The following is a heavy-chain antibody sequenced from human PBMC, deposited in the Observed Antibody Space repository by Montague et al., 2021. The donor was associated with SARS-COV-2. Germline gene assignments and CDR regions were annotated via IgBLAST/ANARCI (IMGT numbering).Heavy chain of an antibody. V-gene: IGHV4-59*08. J-gene: IGHJ5*02. CDR2: NYYSGST. CDR1: GGAMSSYY. CDR3: AKHGCSSGGRRCGFDP. D-gene: IGHD6-19*01. Sequence: SETLSLTCTVSGGAMSSYYWSWIRQPPGKGLEWFGYNYYSGSTNYNTSLKSRVTISVDTSKNQFSLKLSSVTAADTAAYYCAKHGCSSGGRRCGFDPWGQGTLVTVSS.